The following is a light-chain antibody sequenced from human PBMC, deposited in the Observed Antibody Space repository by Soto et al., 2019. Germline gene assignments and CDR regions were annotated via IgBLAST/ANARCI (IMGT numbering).Light chain of an antibody. CDR1: QSVSSY. J-gene: IGKJ1*01. CDR3: QQCDKSPPT. V-gene: IGKV3-15*01. Sequence: TPSPTTVTFSTGARATLSYRPSQSVSSYLPWYQRKPGHAPRLLIHAASTRAPGLPARFSGGGCGTDFTLTISLLPYEDFAVYYCQQCDKSPPTFGQGTKVDI. CDR2: AAS.